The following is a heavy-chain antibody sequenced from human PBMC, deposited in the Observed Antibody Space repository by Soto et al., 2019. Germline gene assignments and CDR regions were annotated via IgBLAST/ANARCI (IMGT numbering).Heavy chain of an antibody. D-gene: IGHD3-10*01. CDR3: ARGHAYYYGSGSYYKPPYFDY. CDR1: GGSISSGGYY. CDR2: IYYSGST. J-gene: IGHJ4*02. V-gene: IGHV4-31*03. Sequence: SGTLSLTCTVSGGSISSGGYYWSWIRQHPGKGLEGIGYIYYSGSTYYNPSLKSRVTISVDTSKNQFSLKLSSVTAADTAVYYCARGHAYYYGSGSYYKPPYFDYWGQGTLVTVSS.